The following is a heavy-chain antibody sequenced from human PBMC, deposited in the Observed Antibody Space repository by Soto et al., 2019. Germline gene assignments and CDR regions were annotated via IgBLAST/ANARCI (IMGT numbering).Heavy chain of an antibody. V-gene: IGHV1-3*01. D-gene: IGHD3-22*01. J-gene: IGHJ4*02. CDR2: INAGNGNT. CDR1: GYTFTSYA. Sequence: QVQLVQSGAEVKKPGASVKVSCKASGYTFTSYAMHWVRQAPGQRLEWMGWINAGNGNTKYSQKYQGRVTITRDTSARTAYMELSSLRSEDTAVYYCARFLLGSSGYYWGWGQGTLVTVSS. CDR3: ARFLLGSSGYYWG.